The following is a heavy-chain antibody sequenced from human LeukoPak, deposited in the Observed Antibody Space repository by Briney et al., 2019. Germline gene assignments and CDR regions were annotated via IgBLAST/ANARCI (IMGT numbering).Heavy chain of an antibody. Sequence: SETLSLTCPVSGVSISSYYWSWIRQPPGKGLEWIGYIYYSGSTNYNPSLKSRVTISVDTSKNQFSLKLSSVTAADTAVYYCARVADSSSWQPHFDYWGQGTLVTASS. CDR3: ARVADSSSWQPHFDY. CDR2: IYYSGST. D-gene: IGHD6-13*01. J-gene: IGHJ4*02. V-gene: IGHV4-59*01. CDR1: GVSISSYY.